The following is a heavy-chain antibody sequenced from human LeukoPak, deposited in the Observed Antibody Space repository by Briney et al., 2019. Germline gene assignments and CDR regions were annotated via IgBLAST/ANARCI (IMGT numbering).Heavy chain of an antibody. CDR1: GFTFSSYW. J-gene: IGHJ6*02. CDR3: MRGIVGATKRNYYYGMDV. D-gene: IGHD1-26*01. Sequence: GGSLRLSCAASGFTFSSYWMSWVRQAPGKGLEWVANIKQDGSEKYYVDSVKGRFTISRDNAKNSLYLQMNSLRAEDTAVYYCMRGIVGATKRNYYYGMDVWGQGTTVTVSS. V-gene: IGHV3-7*01. CDR2: IKQDGSEK.